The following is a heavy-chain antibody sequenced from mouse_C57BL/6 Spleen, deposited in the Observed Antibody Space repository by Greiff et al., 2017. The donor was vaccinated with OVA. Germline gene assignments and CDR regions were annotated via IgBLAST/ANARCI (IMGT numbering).Heavy chain of an antibody. D-gene: IGHD3-1*01. J-gene: IGHJ2*01. CDR3: TRSLGDEGYYFDY. CDR1: GYTFTDYE. V-gene: IGHV1-15*01. CDR2: IDPETGGT. Sequence: QVQLQQSGAELVRPGASVTLSCKASGYTFTDYEMHWVKQTPVHGLEWIGAIDPETGGTAYNQKFKGKAILTADKSSSTAYMELRSLTSEDSAVYYCTRSLGDEGYYFDYWGQGTTLTVSS.